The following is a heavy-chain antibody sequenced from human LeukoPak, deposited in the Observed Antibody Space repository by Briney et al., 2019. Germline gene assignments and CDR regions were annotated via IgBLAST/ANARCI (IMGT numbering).Heavy chain of an antibody. CDR1: GFSIGPFW. CDR3: ARDRNYCSSDRRYDVFDI. V-gene: IGHV3-7*01. D-gene: IGHD6-19*01. J-gene: IGHJ3*02. Sequence: PGGSLRLSCVASGFSIGPFWMTRVRQAPGKGLEWVANIRGDASRLYYVDSVKGRFTTSRDNAKNSLYLQMSNLRAEDTSVYYCARDRNYCSSDRRYDVFDIWGQGTMVTVSS. CDR2: IRGDASRL.